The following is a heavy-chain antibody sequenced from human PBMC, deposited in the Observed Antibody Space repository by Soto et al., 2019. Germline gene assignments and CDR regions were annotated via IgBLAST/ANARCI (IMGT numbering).Heavy chain of an antibody. CDR1: GSTFSNSA. J-gene: IGHJ4*02. D-gene: IGHD2-15*01. CDR3: AKDVL. V-gene: IGHV3-23*01. CDR2: ISASGGDT. Sequence: EVRLLESGGGLVQPGGSLRLSCAASGSTFSNSALSWVRQAPGKGLEWVSAISASGGDTYYADSVRGRFTISRDNSKSTLYLQMNSLRAEDTAVYFCAKDVLGGQGTLVTVSP.